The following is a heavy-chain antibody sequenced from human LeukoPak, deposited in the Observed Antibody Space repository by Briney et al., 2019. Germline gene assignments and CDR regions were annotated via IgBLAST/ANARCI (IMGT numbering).Heavy chain of an antibody. Sequence: PSQTLSLTCTVSGGSISSGDYYWSWIRQPPGKGLEWIGYIYCSGSTYYNPSLKSRVTISVDTSKNQFSLKLSSVTAADTAVYYCARAYSPVNYFDYWGQGTLVTVSS. J-gene: IGHJ4*02. CDR1: GGSISSGDYY. D-gene: IGHD2-15*01. CDR3: ARAYSPVNYFDY. V-gene: IGHV4-30-4*01. CDR2: IYCSGST.